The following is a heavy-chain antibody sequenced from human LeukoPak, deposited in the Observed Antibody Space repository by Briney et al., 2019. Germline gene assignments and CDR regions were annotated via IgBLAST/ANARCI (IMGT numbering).Heavy chain of an antibody. J-gene: IGHJ4*02. CDR2: ISANNGNT. CDR3: ARVRVNYVWGTSPVDY. D-gene: IGHD3-16*01. CDR1: GYTFTSYG. Sequence: ASVKVSCKASGYTFTSYGISWVRQAPGQGLEWMGWISANNGNTNYAQKLQGRVTMTTDTSTSTAYMELRSLRSDDTALYYCARVRVNYVWGTSPVDYWGQGTLVSVSS. V-gene: IGHV1-18*01.